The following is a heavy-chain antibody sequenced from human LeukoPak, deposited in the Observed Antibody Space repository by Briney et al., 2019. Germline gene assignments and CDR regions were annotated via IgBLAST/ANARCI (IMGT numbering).Heavy chain of an antibody. V-gene: IGHV3-23*01. CDR3: AKGQPYYDFWSGYYTA. D-gene: IGHD3-3*01. CDR1: GGSISSYY. J-gene: IGHJ4*02. Sequence: ETLSLTCTVSGGSISSYYWSWIRQPPGKGLEWVSAISGSGGSTYYADSVKGRFTISRDNSKNTLYLQMNSLRAEDTAVYYCAKGQPYYDFWSGYYTAWGQGTLVTVSS. CDR2: ISGSGGST.